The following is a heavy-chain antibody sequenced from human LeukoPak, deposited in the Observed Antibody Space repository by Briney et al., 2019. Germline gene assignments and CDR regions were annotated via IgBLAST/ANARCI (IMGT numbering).Heavy chain of an antibody. Sequence: PGGSLRLSCAASGFTLSSYAMSWVRQAPGKGLEWVSSISSSSSYIYYADSVKGRFTISRDNAKNSLYLQMNSLRAEDTAVYYCARGFMGLADYWGQGTLVTVSS. D-gene: IGHD3-10*01. J-gene: IGHJ4*02. CDR3: ARGFMGLADY. V-gene: IGHV3-21*01. CDR1: GFTLSSYA. CDR2: ISSSSSYI.